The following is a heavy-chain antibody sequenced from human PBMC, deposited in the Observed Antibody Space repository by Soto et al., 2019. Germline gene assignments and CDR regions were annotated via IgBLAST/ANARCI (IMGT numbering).Heavy chain of an antibody. CDR3: AGINYDFWSGSELQAPYYYYYGMDV. CDR2: INPSGGST. Sequence: ASVKVSCKASGYTFTSYYMHWVRQAPGQGLEWMGIINPSGGSTSYAQKFQGRVTMTRDTSTSTVYMELSSPRSEDTAVYYCAGINYDFWSGSELQAPYYYYYGMDVWGQGTPVTVSS. D-gene: IGHD3-3*01. V-gene: IGHV1-46*01. J-gene: IGHJ6*02. CDR1: GYTFTSYY.